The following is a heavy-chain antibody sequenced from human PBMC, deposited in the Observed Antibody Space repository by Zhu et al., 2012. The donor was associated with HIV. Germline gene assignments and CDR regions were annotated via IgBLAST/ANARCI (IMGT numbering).Heavy chain of an antibody. Sequence: QVKLVESGGGLVKPGGSLRLSCAASGFTFNNYYMNWMRQTPGKGLEWLAYINPAGNDIYCADSVRGRFTISRDNAKKSLYLQMKRLTVADTAIYYCVRNYYDLSVYDNTAGFWG. J-gene: IGHJ2*01. CDR1: GFTFNNYY. CDR3: VRNYYDLSVYDNTAGF. D-gene: IGHD3-22*01. V-gene: IGHV3-11*04. CDR2: INPAGNDI.